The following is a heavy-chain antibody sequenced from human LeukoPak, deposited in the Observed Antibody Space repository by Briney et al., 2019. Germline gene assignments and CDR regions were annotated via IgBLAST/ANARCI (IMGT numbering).Heavy chain of an antibody. CDR3: ARIYGGNSYYFDY. J-gene: IGHJ4*02. D-gene: IGHD4-23*01. Sequence: GGSLRLSCAASGFTFSSYAMSRVRQAPGKGLEWVSAISGSGGSTYYADSVKGRFTISRDNSKNTLYLQMNSLRAEDTAVYYCARIYGGNSYYFDYWGQGTLVTVSS. CDR2: ISGSGGST. V-gene: IGHV3-23*01. CDR1: GFTFSSYA.